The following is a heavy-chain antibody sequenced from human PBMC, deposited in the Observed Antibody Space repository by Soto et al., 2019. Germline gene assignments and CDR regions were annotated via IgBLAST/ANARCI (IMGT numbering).Heavy chain of an antibody. CDR1: GGSIRSSAY. CDR3: ARIDDEVLIAY. Sequence: PSETLSLTCTVSGGSIRSSAYWGWIRQPPGKGLEWIGSIYSIGNTYYNPSLKSGVTISADTSKNQFSLKLTSVTAADTAVYYCARIDDEVLIAYLGQGTLVTVS. V-gene: IGHV4-39*01. J-gene: IGHJ4*02. CDR2: IYSIGNT.